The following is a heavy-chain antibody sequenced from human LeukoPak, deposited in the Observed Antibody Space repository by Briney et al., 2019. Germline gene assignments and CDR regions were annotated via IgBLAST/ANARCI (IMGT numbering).Heavy chain of an antibody. D-gene: IGHD3-10*01. CDR1: GGSIRSAGNF. CDR2: IYYTGRT. V-gene: IGHV4-30-4*01. J-gene: IGHJ6*02. CDR3: ARLRAVWIGKSTDDDNDKDV. Sequence: PSETLSLTCTVSGGSIRSAGNFWSWIRLTPGKGLEWLGHIYYTGRTYYNPSLKSRVAISVDTSKNEFSLEMTSVTAADTAVYYCARLRAVWIGKSTDDDNDKDVWGQGTTVIVSS.